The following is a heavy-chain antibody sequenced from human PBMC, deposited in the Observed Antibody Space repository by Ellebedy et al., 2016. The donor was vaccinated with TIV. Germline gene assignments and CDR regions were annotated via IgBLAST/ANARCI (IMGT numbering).Heavy chain of an antibody. V-gene: IGHV1-3*01. J-gene: IGHJ3*02. Sequence: ASVKVSCKASGYTFTNYALHWVRQAPGQRLEWMGWIDAGNGNTKYSQKFQGRVTITRDTSASTVYMELSSLRSEDTAVYYCARLRTDAFDIWGQGTMVTVSS. CDR2: IDAGNGNT. CDR1: GYTFTNYA. CDR3: ARLRTDAFDI.